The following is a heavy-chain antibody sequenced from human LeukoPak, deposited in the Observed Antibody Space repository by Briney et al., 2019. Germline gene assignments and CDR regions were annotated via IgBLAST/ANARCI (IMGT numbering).Heavy chain of an antibody. J-gene: IGHJ4*02. V-gene: IGHV3-30*03. Sequence: GGSLRLSCAASGFTFSSYGMHWVRQAPGKGLEWVAVISYDESNKYYADSVKGRFTISRDNSKNTLYLQMNSLRTEDTAVYYCARGKRVSDYWGQGTLVTVSS. CDR1: GFTFSSYG. CDR3: ARGKRVSDY. CDR2: ISYDESNK.